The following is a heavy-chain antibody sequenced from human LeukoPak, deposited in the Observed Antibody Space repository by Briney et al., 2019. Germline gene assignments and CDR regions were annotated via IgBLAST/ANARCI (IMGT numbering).Heavy chain of an antibody. Sequence: GASVKVSCKASGYTFTTYAMNWVRQAPGQGLEWMGIINPSGGSTSYAQKFQGRVTMTRDTSTSTVYMELSRLRSDDTAVYYCARDYYDSSGYYKGIRNWFDPWGQGTLVTVSS. CDR2: INPSGGST. CDR1: GYTFTTYA. CDR3: ARDYYDSSGYYKGIRNWFDP. D-gene: IGHD3-22*01. V-gene: IGHV1-46*01. J-gene: IGHJ5*02.